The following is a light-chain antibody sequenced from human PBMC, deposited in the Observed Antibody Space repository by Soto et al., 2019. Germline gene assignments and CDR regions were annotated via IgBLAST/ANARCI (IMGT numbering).Light chain of an antibody. CDR1: PSVSSSY. CDR2: GAS. CDR3: QQRSNLIT. J-gene: IGKJ5*01. Sequence: LRKAPASRSWCPGDNSNISCRARPSVSSSYFACYHQKPPQAPRRLLYGASSSAAGIPVGFSGSGSGTTVSLIISRRRQPECSAFYFCQQRSNLITFGQGTRLEIK. V-gene: IGKV3D-20*02.